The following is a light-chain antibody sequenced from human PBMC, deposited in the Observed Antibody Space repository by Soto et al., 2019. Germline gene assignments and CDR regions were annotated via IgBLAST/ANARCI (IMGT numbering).Light chain of an antibody. CDR1: QSVDSDF. CDR3: QQYGDSPLYS. V-gene: IGKV3-20*01. J-gene: IGKJ2*01. Sequence: EIVLTQSPGTLSLSPGERATLSCRASQSVDSDFLAWYQQKSGQAPRLLIYNASRRAAGIPDRFSGSGSGTDFTLTISRLEPEDVAVYFCQQYGDSPLYSFGQGTKVEIK. CDR2: NAS.